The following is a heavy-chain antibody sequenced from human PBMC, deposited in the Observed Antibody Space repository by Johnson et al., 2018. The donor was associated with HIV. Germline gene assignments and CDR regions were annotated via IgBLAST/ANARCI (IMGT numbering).Heavy chain of an antibody. V-gene: IGHV3-11*01. Sequence: QMQLVESGGGLVQPGGSLRLSCAASGFTFSDYYMSWIRQAPGKGLEWVSYISSSGSTIYYADSVKGRFTISRDNAKNTLYLQMNSLRAEDTAFYYCAKDRGYCSSTSCLWDAFDIWGQGTMVTVSS. CDR3: AKDRGYCSSTSCLWDAFDI. CDR1: GFTFSDYY. J-gene: IGHJ3*02. CDR2: ISSSGSTI. D-gene: IGHD2-2*01.